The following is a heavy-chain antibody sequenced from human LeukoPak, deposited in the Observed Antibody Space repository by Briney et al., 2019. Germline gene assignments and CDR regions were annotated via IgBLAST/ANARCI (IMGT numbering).Heavy chain of an antibody. CDR2: TYYRSKWYN. J-gene: IGHJ3*02. D-gene: IGHD4-17*01. CDR1: GDSVSSNSAA. Sequence: SQTLSLTCAISGDSVSSNSAAWNWIRQSPSRGLEWLGRTYYRSKWYNDYAVSVKSRINVNPDTSKNQFSLQLNSVTPEDTAVYYCAREPDYGVYLSGACDIWGQGTMVTVSS. CDR3: AREPDYGVYLSGACDI. V-gene: IGHV6-1*01.